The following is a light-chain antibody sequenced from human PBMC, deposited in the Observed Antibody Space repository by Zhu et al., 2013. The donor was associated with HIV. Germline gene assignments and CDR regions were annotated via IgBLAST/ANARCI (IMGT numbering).Light chain of an antibody. V-gene: IGLV2-14*01. CDR1: SSDVGGYNY. CDR3: SSYTSSSTLV. CDR2: EVN. J-gene: IGLJ1*01. Sequence: QSALTQPASVSGSPGQSITISCTGTSSDVGGYNYVSWYQLHPGKAPKLIIYEVNDRPSGVSHRFSGSKSGNTASLTISGLQAEDEPDYYCSSYTSSSTLVFGTGTKVTVL.